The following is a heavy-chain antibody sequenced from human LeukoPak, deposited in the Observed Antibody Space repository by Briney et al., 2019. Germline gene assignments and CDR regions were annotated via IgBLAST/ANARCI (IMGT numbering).Heavy chain of an antibody. CDR2: ISHDGGAE. Sequence: GGSLRLSCAVSGFSIGNHGMHWVRQAPDKGLEWVAMISHDGGAEYYGDSVEGRLTISRDNSENTLYLQMNGLRVEDTAVYYCARDWGSSGWYNWFDPWGQGTLVTVSS. V-gene: IGHV3-30*03. D-gene: IGHD3-16*01. J-gene: IGHJ5*02. CDR3: ARDWGSSGWYNWFDP. CDR1: GFSIGNHG.